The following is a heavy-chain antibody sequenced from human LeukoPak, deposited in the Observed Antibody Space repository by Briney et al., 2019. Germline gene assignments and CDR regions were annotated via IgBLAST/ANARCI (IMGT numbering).Heavy chain of an antibody. V-gene: IGHV1-18*01. D-gene: IGHD3-22*01. J-gene: IGHJ4*02. CDR3: ARGRNDYYDSSGYLCY. CDR2: ISAYNGNT. CDR1: GYTFTSYG. Sequence: ASVKVSCKASGYTFTSYGISWVRQAPGQGLEWMGWISAYNGNTNYAQKLQGRVTMTTDTSTSTAYMELRSLRSDDTAVYYCARGRNDYYDSSGYLCYWGQGTLVTVSS.